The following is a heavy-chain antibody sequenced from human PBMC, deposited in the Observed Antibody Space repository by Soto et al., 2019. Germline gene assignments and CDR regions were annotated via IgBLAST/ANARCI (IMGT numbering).Heavy chain of an antibody. Sequence: QVQLVESGGGVVQPGRSLRLSCAASGFTFRTYGMYWVRQAPGKGLEWVAIIWYDGSNKYYTDAVKGRFTVSRDNSNNTLFLQIDYVTAADTAVYFCCGAYYYVTSSRFYVGPPQSWGQGTLVTFS. J-gene: IGHJ5*02. V-gene: IGHV3-33*03. D-gene: IGHD3-22*01. CDR3: CGAYYYVTSSRFYVGPPQS. CDR2: IWYDGSNK. CDR1: GFTFRTYG.